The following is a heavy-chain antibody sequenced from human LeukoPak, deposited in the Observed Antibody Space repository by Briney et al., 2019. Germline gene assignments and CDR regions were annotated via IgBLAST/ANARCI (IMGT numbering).Heavy chain of an antibody. D-gene: IGHD2-2*01. V-gene: IGHV4-59*12. CDR1: GGSISSYY. CDR3: ARRGEYCSSTSCYPFDY. Sequence: SETLSPTCTVSGGSISSYYWSWIRQPPGKGLEWIGYIYYSGSTNYNPSLKSRVTISVDTSKNQFSLKLSSVTAADTAVYYCARRGEYCSSTSCYPFDYWGQGTLVTVSS. CDR2: IYYSGST. J-gene: IGHJ4*02.